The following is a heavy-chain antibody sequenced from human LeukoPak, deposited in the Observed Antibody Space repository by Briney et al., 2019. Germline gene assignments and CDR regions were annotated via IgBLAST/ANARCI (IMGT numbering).Heavy chain of an antibody. D-gene: IGHD3-10*01. CDR2: ISYDGSNK. CDR3: ARDSPPHYYGSGSYSKGFDY. CDR1: GFTFSSYA. J-gene: IGHJ4*02. V-gene: IGHV3-30-3*01. Sequence: GRSLRLSRAASGFTFSSYAMHWVRQAPGKGLEWVAVISYDGSNKYYADSVKGRFTISRDNSKNTLYLQMNSLRAEDTAVYYCARDSPPHYYGSGSYSKGFDYWGQGTLVTVSS.